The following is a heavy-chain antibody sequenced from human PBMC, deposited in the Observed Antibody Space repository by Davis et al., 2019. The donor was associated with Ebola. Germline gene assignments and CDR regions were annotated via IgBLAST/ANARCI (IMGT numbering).Heavy chain of an antibody. J-gene: IGHJ6*02. D-gene: IGHD6-13*01. Sequence: GSLRLSCAVYGGSFSGYYWSWIRQPPGKGLEWIGEINHSGSTNYNPSLKSRVTILVDTSKNQFSLKLSSVTAADTAVYYCARGGDSSSWYYYYGMDVWGQGTTVTVSS. CDR1: GGSFSGYY. V-gene: IGHV4-34*01. CDR2: INHSGST. CDR3: ARGGDSSSWYYYYGMDV.